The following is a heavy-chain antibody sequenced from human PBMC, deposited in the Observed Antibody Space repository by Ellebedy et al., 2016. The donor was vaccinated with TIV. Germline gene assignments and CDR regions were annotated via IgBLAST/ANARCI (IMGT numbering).Heavy chain of an antibody. J-gene: IGHJ5*02. CDR2: IYSGGGT. CDR3: ARVPGFS. Sequence: GGSLRLSCAASGFTFINAWMSWVRQAPGKGLEWVSFIYSGGGTYYADSVKGRFTISRDSSQNTLYLQMNSLRAEDTAIYYCARVPGFSWGQGTLVTVSS. V-gene: IGHV3-53*01. D-gene: IGHD3-10*01. CDR1: GFTFINAW.